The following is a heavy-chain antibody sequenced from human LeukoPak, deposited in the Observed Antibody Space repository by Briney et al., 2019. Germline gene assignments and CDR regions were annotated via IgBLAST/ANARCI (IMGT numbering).Heavy chain of an antibody. CDR1: GFTFSSYG. V-gene: IGHV3-33*01. CDR2: IWYDGSNK. D-gene: IGHD2-2*01. J-gene: IGHJ6*02. Sequence: GGSLGLSCAASGFTFSSYGMHWVRQAPGKGLEWVAVIWYDGSNKYYADSVKGRFTISRDNSKNTLYLQMNSLRAEDTAVYYCARERTSTSYGMDVWGQGTTVTVSS. CDR3: ARERTSTSYGMDV.